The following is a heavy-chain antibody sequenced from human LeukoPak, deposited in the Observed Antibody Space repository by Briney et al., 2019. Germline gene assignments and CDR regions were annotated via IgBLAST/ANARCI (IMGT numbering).Heavy chain of an antibody. CDR2: IYTSGST. CDR3: ARVGIDSGYDYGYYYYYMDV. D-gene: IGHD5-12*01. J-gene: IGHJ6*03. V-gene: IGHV4-4*07. CDR1: GGSISSYY. Sequence: PSETLSLTCTVSGGSISSYYWSWIRQPAGKGLEWIGRIYTSGSTNYNPSLKSRVTISVDTSKNQFSLKLSSVTAADTAVYYCARVGIDSGYDYGYYYYYMDVWGKGTTVTVSS.